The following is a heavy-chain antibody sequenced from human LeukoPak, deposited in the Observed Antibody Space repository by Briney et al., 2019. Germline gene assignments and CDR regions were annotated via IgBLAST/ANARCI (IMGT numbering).Heavy chain of an antibody. J-gene: IGHJ4*02. CDR2: ISGSGSST. CDR1: GFTFSNYW. D-gene: IGHD4-23*01. CDR3: AKVRYGGNNHFDY. Sequence: GGSLRLSCAVSGFTFSNYWMSWVRQAPGKGLEWVSGISGSGSSTYYADSVKGRFTISRDNSKNTLYLQMNSLRAEDTAVYYCAKVRYGGNNHFDYWGQGTLVTVSS. V-gene: IGHV3-23*01.